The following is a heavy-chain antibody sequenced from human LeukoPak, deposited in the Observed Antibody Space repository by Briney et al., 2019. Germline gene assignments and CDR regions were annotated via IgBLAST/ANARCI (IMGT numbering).Heavy chain of an antibody. CDR3: ARDQLERYYYYYGMDV. J-gene: IGHJ6*02. V-gene: IGHV1-46*01. CDR2: INPLGGST. D-gene: IGHD6-13*01. CDR1: GDTFTNYY. Sequence: GASVKVSCKASGDTFTNYYIHWVRRAPGQGLEWMGIINPLGGSTSYAPKFQGRVTMTRDTSTSTVYMELRSLRSDDTAVYYCARDQLERYYYYYGMDVWGQGTTVTVSS.